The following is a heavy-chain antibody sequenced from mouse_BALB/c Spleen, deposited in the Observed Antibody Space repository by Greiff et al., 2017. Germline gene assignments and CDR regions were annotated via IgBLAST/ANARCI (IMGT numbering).Heavy chain of an antibody. Sequence: EVQGVESGPELVKPGASVKISCKASGYTFTDYNMHWVKQSHGKSLEWIGYIYPYNGGTGYNQKFKSKATLTVDNSSSTAYMELRSLTSEDSAVYYCARDYYGYWYFDVWGAGTTVTVSS. D-gene: IGHD1-1*01. CDR1: GYTFTDYN. CDR3: ARDYYGYWYFDV. J-gene: IGHJ1*01. CDR2: IYPYNGGT. V-gene: IGHV1S29*02.